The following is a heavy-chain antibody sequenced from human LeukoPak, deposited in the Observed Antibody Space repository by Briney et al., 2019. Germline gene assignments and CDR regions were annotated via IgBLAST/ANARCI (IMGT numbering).Heavy chain of an antibody. V-gene: IGHV3-74*01. Sequence: GGSLRLSCAASGFTFSSYWMHWVRHAPGKGLVWVSRINSDGSSTSYAASVKGRFTISRDNAKNKLYLQMNSLRAEDTAVYYCARGVISSWFDPWGQGTLVSVSS. J-gene: IGHJ5*02. CDR3: ARGVISSWFDP. CDR2: INSDGSST. CDR1: GFTFSSYW. D-gene: IGHD3-22*01.